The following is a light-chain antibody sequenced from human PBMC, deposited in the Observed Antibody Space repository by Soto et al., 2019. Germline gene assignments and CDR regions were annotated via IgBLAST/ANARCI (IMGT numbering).Light chain of an antibody. CDR3: SSYAGGNEV. CDR2: EVS. Sequence: HSALTQPPSASGSPGQSVTISCTGTSSGVGGYNYVSWYQQYPGKAPKLMIFEVSKRPSGVPDRFSGSKSGNTASLTVSGLQTEDEADYYCSSYAGGNEVFGTGTKVTV. J-gene: IGLJ1*01. V-gene: IGLV2-8*01. CDR1: SSGVGGYNY.